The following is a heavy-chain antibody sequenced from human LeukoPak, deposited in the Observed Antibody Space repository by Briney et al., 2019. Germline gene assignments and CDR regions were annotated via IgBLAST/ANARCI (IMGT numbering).Heavy chain of an antibody. Sequence: GGSLRLSCAASGFIFSSHAMNWVRQAPGKGLEWVSVISGSGGITYYADSVKGRFTVSRDNSKSTLYLQMNSLRAEDTAVYYCARDPTSPITMVRGVIIGDAFDIWGQGTMVTVSS. J-gene: IGHJ3*02. D-gene: IGHD3-10*01. CDR2: ISGSGGIT. CDR3: ARDPTSPITMVRGVIIGDAFDI. V-gene: IGHV3-23*01. CDR1: GFIFSSHA.